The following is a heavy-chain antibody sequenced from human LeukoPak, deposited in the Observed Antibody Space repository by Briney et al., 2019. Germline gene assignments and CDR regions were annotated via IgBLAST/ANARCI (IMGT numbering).Heavy chain of an antibody. D-gene: IGHD4-17*01. J-gene: IGHJ4*02. CDR2: ISGGGGST. Sequence: GGSLRLSCAASGFTFTSYSMNWVRQAPGKGLEWVSTISGGGGSTYYADSVKGRFTISRDNSKNTLYLQVNSLRAEDTAVYYCAKVFRKDGDFHLFDYWGQGTLVTVSS. CDR3: AKVFRKDGDFHLFDY. CDR1: GFTFTSYS. V-gene: IGHV3-23*01.